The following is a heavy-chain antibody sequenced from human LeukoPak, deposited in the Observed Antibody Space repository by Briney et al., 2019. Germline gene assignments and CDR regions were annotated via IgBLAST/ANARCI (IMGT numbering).Heavy chain of an antibody. J-gene: IGHJ5*02. Sequence: ASVKVSCKASGYTFTSYDINWVRQATGQGLEWMGWINPNSGGTNYAQKFQGWVTMTRDTSISTAYMELSRLRSDDTAVYYCAHSSSAGDWFDPWGQGTLVTVSS. CDR3: AHSSSAGDWFDP. CDR1: GYTFTSYD. CDR2: INPNSGGT. V-gene: IGHV1-2*04. D-gene: IGHD6-6*01.